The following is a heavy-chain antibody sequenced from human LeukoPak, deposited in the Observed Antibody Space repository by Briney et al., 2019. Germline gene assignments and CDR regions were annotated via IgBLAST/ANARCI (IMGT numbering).Heavy chain of an antibody. V-gene: IGHV1-3*01. Sequence: ASVKVSCKASGGTFSSYAISWVRQAPGQGLEWMGGINAGNGNTKYSQKFQGRVTITRDTSASTAYMELSSLRSEDTAVYYCASGTAYLGLLSYWGQGTLITASS. CDR3: ASGTAYLGLLSY. CDR2: INAGNGNT. J-gene: IGHJ4*02. CDR1: GGTFSSYA. D-gene: IGHD1-14*01.